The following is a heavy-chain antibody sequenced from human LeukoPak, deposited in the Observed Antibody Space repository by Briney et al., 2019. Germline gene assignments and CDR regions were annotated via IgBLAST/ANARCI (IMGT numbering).Heavy chain of an antibody. CDR2: ISSSSSYI. J-gene: IGHJ4*02. Sequence: GGSLRLSCAASGFTFSSYSMIWVRQAPGKGLEWVSSISSSSSYIYYADSVKGRFTISRDNAKNSLYMQMTSLRAEDTAVYYCARAGRVVGATTGAIDYWGQGTLVTVSS. V-gene: IGHV3-21*01. CDR3: ARAGRVVGATTGAIDY. CDR1: GFTFSSYS. D-gene: IGHD1-26*01.